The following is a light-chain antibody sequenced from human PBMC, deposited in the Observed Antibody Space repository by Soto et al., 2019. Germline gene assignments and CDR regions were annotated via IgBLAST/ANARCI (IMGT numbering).Light chain of an antibody. CDR3: AAWDGSLNNVL. CDR1: GSSIGTNT. V-gene: IGLV1-44*01. J-gene: IGLJ2*01. CDR2: GDN. Sequence: QSVLTQPPSASGTPGQRVTISCSGSGSSIGTNTVNWYRQLPGTAPTLLIYGDNQRPTGVPDRFSGSKSGSSASLAISGRESEDEADYYCAAWDGSLNNVLFGGGTKLTVL.